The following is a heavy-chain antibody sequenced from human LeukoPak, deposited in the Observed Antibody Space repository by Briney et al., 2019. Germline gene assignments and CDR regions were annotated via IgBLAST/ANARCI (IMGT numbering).Heavy chain of an antibody. CDR3: ARGGYSGFDPFDY. V-gene: IGHV1-2*02. J-gene: IGHJ4*02. CDR2: INPISGVT. Sequence: ASVTVSCKASGYTFTVYYMHWVRQAPGQGLEWMGWINPISGVTNFAQNFLGRVSMSRDTSIRTAYLDMYSLTFDDTAVFYCARGGYSGFDPFDYWGQGTLVTVSS. CDR1: GYTFTVYY. D-gene: IGHD5-12*01.